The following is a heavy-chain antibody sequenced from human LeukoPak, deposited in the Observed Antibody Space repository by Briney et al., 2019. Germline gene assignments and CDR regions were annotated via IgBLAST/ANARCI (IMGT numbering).Heavy chain of an antibody. CDR3: ARFRIAVALDY. Sequence: PGGSLRLSCAASGFTFSSYGMHWVRQAPGKGLEWVAVIWYDGSNKYYADSVKGRFTIPRDNSKNTLYLQMNSLRAEDTAVYYCARFRIAVALDYWGQGTLVTVSS. D-gene: IGHD6-19*01. CDR1: GFTFSSYG. J-gene: IGHJ4*02. V-gene: IGHV3-33*01. CDR2: IWYDGSNK.